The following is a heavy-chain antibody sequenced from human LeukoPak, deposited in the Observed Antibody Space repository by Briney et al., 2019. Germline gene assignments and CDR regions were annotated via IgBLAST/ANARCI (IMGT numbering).Heavy chain of an antibody. Sequence: GGSLRLSCAASGFSFSSSCMSWVRQSPGKGLEWVAKIKQDGSEKYYVDSVKGRFTISSDNAKNSLYLQMNSLRAEDTAVYYCARVLAAALWWFDPWGQGTLVTVSS. V-gene: IGHV3-7*04. CDR3: ARVLAAALWWFDP. J-gene: IGHJ5*02. CDR2: IKQDGSEK. CDR1: GFSFSSSC. D-gene: IGHD6-13*01.